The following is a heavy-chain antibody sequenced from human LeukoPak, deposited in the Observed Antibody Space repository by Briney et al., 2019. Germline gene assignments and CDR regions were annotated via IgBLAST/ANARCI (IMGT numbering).Heavy chain of an antibody. CDR2: FDPEDGET. CDR3: ATLACSGGSCYQRDY. Sequence: ASVKVSCKVSGYTLTELSMHWVRQAPGKGLEWMGGFDPEDGETIYAQKFQGRVTMTEDTSTDTAYMELSSLRSEDTAVYYCATLACSGGSCYQRDYWGQGTLVTVSS. V-gene: IGHV1-24*01. J-gene: IGHJ4*02. CDR1: GYTLTELS. D-gene: IGHD2-15*01.